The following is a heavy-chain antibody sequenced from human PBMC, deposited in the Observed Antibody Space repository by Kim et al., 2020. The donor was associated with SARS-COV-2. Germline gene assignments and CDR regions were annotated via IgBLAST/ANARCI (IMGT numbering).Heavy chain of an antibody. CDR1: GGSISSSSYY. CDR3: ARHIPYYDFWSGYYRPLPPLDY. V-gene: IGHV4-39*01. D-gene: IGHD3-3*01. Sequence: SETLSLTCTVSGGSISSSSYYWGWIRQPPGKGLEWIGSIYYSGSTYYNPSLKSRVTISVDTSKNQFSLKLSSVTAADTAVYYCARHIPYYDFWSGYYRPLPPLDYWGQGTLVTVSS. J-gene: IGHJ4*02. CDR2: IYYSGST.